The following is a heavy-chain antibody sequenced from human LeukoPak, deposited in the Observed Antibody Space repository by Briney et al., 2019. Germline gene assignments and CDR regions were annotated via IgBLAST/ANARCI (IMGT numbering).Heavy chain of an antibody. J-gene: IGHJ4*02. CDR1: GGSISSGSYY. CDR2: IYHSGST. D-gene: IGHD6-13*01. CDR3: ARDRGAAAGIFDY. Sequence: SETLSLTCTVSGGSISSGSYYWGWIRQPPGKGLEWIGSIYHSGSTYYNPSLKSRVTISVDTSKNQFSLKLSSVTAADTAVYYCARDRGAAAGIFDYWGQGTLVTVSS. V-gene: IGHV4-39*07.